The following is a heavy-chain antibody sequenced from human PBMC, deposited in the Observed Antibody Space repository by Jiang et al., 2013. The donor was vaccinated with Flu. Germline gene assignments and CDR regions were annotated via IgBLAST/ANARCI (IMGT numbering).Heavy chain of an antibody. CDR3: ARRGYYDISGHWFGN. Sequence: GAEVKKPGESLKISCEGSGYDFAGYWIAWVRQMPGKGLEWMGIIFPHNSYTNYSPSFQGHVTISADKSINTAYLQWSSLKASDTAMYYCARRGYYDISGHWFGNWGQGTLVIVSS. V-gene: IGHV5-51*03. CDR1: GYDFAGYW. D-gene: IGHD3-22*01. J-gene: IGHJ4*02. CDR2: IFPHNSYT.